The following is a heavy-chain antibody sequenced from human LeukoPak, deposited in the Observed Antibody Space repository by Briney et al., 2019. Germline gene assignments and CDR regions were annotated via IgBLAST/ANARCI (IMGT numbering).Heavy chain of an antibody. D-gene: IGHD3-10*01. CDR3: ARADRITMVRGVMY. CDR1: GYTFTSYG. CDR2: INPNSGGT. J-gene: IGHJ4*02. V-gene: IGHV1-2*06. Sequence: ASVKVSCKASGYTFTSYGISWVRQAPGQGLEWMGRINPNSGGTNYAQKFQGRVTMTRDTSISTAYMELSRLRSDDTAVYYCARADRITMVRGVMYWGQGTLVTVSS.